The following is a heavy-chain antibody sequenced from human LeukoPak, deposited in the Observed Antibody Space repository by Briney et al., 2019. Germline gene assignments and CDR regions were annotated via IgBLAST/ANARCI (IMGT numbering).Heavy chain of an antibody. V-gene: IGHV3-9*03. J-gene: IGHJ4*02. D-gene: IGHD2-15*01. CDR1: GFTFDNYA. CDR2: ICWNSGRR. Sequence: GGSLRLSCAASGFTFDNYAMHWVRQAPGKGLEWVSGICWNSGRRVYVDSVKGRFTISRDNAKNSLYLQMDSLRPEDMALYYCAKDVSLGFCSGGSCSAHFDSWGQGTLVTVSS. CDR3: AKDVSLGFCSGGSCSAHFDS.